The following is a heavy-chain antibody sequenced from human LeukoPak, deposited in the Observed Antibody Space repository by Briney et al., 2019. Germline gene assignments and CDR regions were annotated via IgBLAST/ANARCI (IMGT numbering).Heavy chain of an antibody. V-gene: IGHV3-74*01. J-gene: IGHJ4*02. CDR2: INSDGSNT. CDR3: AKDSLLRYFDWLLFYWVAVYYFDY. Sequence: GGSLRLSCAASGFTFSSYWMNWVRQAPGKGLVWVSRINSDGSNTKYADSVKGRFTISRDNAKNSLYLQMNSLRAEDTALYYCAKDSLLRYFDWLLFYWVAVYYFDYWGQGTLVTVSS. D-gene: IGHD3-9*01. CDR1: GFTFSSYW.